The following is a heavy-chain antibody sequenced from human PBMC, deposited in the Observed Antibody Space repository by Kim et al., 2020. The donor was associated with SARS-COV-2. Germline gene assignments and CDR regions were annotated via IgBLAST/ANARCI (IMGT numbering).Heavy chain of an antibody. J-gene: IGHJ4*02. CDR3: AKGWVATADLDY. D-gene: IGHD2-2*01. V-gene: IGHV3-30*18. CDR2: MSHDGSNE. CDR1: GFTFKTYG. Sequence: GGSLRLSRSASGFTFKTYGMHWVRQAPGKGLEWVAVMSHDGSNEYYADSVKGRFTISRDNSKNTLYLQMSNLTPEDTAIYYCAKGWVATADLDYWGQGTLLTVSS.